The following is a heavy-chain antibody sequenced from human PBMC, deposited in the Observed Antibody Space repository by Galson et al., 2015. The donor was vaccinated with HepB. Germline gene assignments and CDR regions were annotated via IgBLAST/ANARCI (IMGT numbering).Heavy chain of an antibody. J-gene: IGHJ6*02. D-gene: IGHD2-21*02. CDR2: ISGSGGST. CDR3: AKDGHIVVVTAPSYGMDV. CDR1: GFTFSSYA. V-gene: IGHV3-23*01. Sequence: SLRLSCAASGFTFSSYAMSWVRQAPGKGLEWVSAISGSGGSTYYADSVKGRFTISRDNSKNTLYLQMNSLRAEDTAVYYCAKDGHIVVVTAPSYGMDVWGQGTTVTVSS.